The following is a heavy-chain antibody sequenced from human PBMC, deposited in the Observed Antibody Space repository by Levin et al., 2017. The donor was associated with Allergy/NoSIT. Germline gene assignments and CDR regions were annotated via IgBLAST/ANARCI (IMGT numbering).Heavy chain of an antibody. CDR1: GYTFTSYG. V-gene: IGHV1-18*01. CDR2: ISAYNGNT. D-gene: IGHD2/OR15-2a*01. J-gene: IGHJ6*02. Sequence: VKVSCKASGYTFTSYGISWVRQAPGQGLEWMGWISAYNGNTNYAQKLQGRVTMTTDTSTSTAYMELRSLRSDDTAVYYCARVRAVLDPTTDYYGMDVWGQGTTVTVSS. CDR3: ARVRAVLDPTTDYYGMDV.